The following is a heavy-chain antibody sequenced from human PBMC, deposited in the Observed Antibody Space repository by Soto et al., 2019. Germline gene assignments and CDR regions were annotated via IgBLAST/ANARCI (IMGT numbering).Heavy chain of an antibody. V-gene: IGHV1-69*13. J-gene: IGHJ6*02. Sequence: ASVKVSCKASGGTFSSYAISWVRQAPGQGLEWMGGIIPIFGTANYAQKFQGRVTITADESTSTAYMELSSLRSEDTAVYYCARGGSSSEYYYYGMDVWGQGTTVTVYS. CDR2: IIPIFGTA. CDR3: ARGGSSSEYYYYGMDV. CDR1: GGTFSSYA. D-gene: IGHD6-6*01.